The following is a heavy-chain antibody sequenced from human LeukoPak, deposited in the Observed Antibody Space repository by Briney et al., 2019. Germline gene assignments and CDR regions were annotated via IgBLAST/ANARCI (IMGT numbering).Heavy chain of an antibody. J-gene: IGHJ4*02. V-gene: IGHV4-59*08. CDR2: IYYSGSM. D-gene: IGHD4-17*01. Sequence: SETLSLTCTVFGGSLSNYYWSWIRQRPGKGLEWIGYIYYSGSMNYNPSLKSRVTISVDMSKNQFSLQPSSVTAADTAVYYCARQSRDGDYIAKLFDYWGQGTLVNVSS. CDR3: ARQSRDGDYIAKLFDY. CDR1: GGSLSNYY.